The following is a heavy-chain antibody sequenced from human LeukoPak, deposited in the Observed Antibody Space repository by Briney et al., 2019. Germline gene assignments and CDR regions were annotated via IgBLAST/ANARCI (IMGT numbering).Heavy chain of an antibody. CDR2: IYYTGST. J-gene: IGHJ3*02. CDR1: GGSISNYY. Sequence: PSETLSLTCTVSGGSISNYYWSWIRQPPGKGLEGIGYIYYTGSTNYNPSLESRVTMSADTSNNHFSVKLTSVTAADTAVYYCARRPYYAYAFDIWGQGTMVTVSS. CDR3: ARRPYYAYAFDI. D-gene: IGHD2/OR15-2a*01. V-gene: IGHV4-59*08.